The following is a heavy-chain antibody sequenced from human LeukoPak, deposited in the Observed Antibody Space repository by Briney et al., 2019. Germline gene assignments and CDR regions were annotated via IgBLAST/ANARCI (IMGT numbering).Heavy chain of an antibody. Sequence: SETLSLTCTVSGGSISSYYWSWIRQPPGKGLEWIGYIYYSGSTNYNPSLKSRVTISVDTSKNQFSLKLSSVTAADTAVYYCARDKAVAGTRDYYYYMDVWGKGTTVTVSS. J-gene: IGHJ6*03. CDR1: GGSISSYY. D-gene: IGHD6-19*01. V-gene: IGHV4-59*01. CDR3: ARDKAVAGTRDYYYYMDV. CDR2: IYYSGST.